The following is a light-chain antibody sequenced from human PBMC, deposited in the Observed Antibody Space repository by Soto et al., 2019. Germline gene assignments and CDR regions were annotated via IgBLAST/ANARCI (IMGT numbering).Light chain of an antibody. CDR2: AAS. CDR3: QQLNSYPIT. CDR1: QGLSSD. J-gene: IGKJ5*01. V-gene: IGKV1-9*01. Sequence: DIQLTQSPSFLSASVGDRVTITCRARQGLSSDLAWYQQKPGKAPKILIYAASTLQSGVPTTFSGSGSGTEFTITISSLQPEEFATYYCQQLNSYPITFGHGTRLEIK.